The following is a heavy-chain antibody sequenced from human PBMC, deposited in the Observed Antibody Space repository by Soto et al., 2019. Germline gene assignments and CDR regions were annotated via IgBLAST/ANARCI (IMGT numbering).Heavy chain of an antibody. CDR1: GFTFSGFS. D-gene: IGHD2-2*01. J-gene: IGHJ6*02. Sequence: GGSLRLSCVASGFTFSGFSMSWVRQAPGKGLEWISYISTRSLTIDYADSVKGRFTISRDNAKDSLSLQMRSLRDEDSAVYYCARGSSQPDYDGMDVWGQGTTVTVSS. CDR2: ISTRSLTI. CDR3: ARGSSQPDYDGMDV. V-gene: IGHV3-48*02.